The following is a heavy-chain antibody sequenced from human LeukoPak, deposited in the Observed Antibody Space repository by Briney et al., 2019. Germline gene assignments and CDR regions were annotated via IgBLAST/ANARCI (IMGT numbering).Heavy chain of an antibody. Sequence: SETLSLTCTVSGGSISNSDYYWGWIRQPPGRGLECIGSIYYSGNTYYNPSLKSRVTISVDTSKNQFSLKLSSVTAADTAVYYCARLVGEQPDFDYWGQGTLVTVSS. CDR2: IYYSGNT. D-gene: IGHD2-2*01. J-gene: IGHJ4*02. V-gene: IGHV4-39*01. CDR1: GGSISNSDYY. CDR3: ARLVGEQPDFDY.